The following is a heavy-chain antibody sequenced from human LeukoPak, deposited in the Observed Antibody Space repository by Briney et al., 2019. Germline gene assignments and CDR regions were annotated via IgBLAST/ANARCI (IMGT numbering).Heavy chain of an antibody. CDR3: ARDIAAAGTEGWFDP. V-gene: IGHV3-21*04. CDR2: ISSSSSYI. Sequence: GGSLRLSCAASGFTFSSYSMNWVRQAPGKGLEWVSSISSSSSYIYYADSVKGRFTISRDNAKNLLYLQMNSLRAEDTAVYYCARDIAAAGTEGWFDPWGQGTLVTVSS. CDR1: GFTFSSYS. J-gene: IGHJ5*02. D-gene: IGHD6-13*01.